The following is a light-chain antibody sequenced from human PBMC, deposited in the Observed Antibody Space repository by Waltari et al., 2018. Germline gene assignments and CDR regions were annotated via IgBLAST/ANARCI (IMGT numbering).Light chain of an antibody. J-gene: IGLJ3*02. CDR2: DVS. V-gene: IGLV2-14*01. CDR1: SSHVGGYNY. CDR3: SSYTSSSPWV. Sequence: QSALTQPASVSGSPGQSITISCPATSSHVGGYNYVSWYQQHPGKAPKLMIYDVSNRPSGVSNRFSGSKSGNTASLTISGLQAEDEADYYCSSYTSSSPWVFGGGTKLTVL.